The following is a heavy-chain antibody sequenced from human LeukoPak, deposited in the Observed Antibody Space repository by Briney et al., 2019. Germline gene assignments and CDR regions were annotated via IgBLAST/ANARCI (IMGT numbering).Heavy chain of an antibody. J-gene: IGHJ3*02. CDR1: GFTFSSHA. CDR3: ARESPLNFDWSDVFDI. Sequence: PGGSLRLSCAASGFTFSSHAMSWVRQAPGKGLEWVSAISGSGGSTYYADSVKGRFTISRDNSKNTLYLQMNSLRAEDTAVYYCARESPLNFDWSDVFDIWGQGTMVTVSS. CDR2: ISGSGGST. D-gene: IGHD3-9*01. V-gene: IGHV3-23*01.